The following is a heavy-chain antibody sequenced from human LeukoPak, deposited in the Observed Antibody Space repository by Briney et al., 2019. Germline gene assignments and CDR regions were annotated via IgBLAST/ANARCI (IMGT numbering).Heavy chain of an antibody. CDR1: GGSISSSSYY. J-gene: IGHJ4*02. CDR2: ISYSGST. Sequence: TETLSLTCTVHGGSISSSSYYWSWIRQPPGKGLEWIGYISYSGSTYYNPSLKRRVTISLDTSKNQFALKLSSVTAADTAVYYCARSIIGTRSKFDYWGQGTLVT. CDR3: ARSIIGTRSKFDY. D-gene: IGHD1/OR15-1a*01. V-gene: IGHV4-61*05.